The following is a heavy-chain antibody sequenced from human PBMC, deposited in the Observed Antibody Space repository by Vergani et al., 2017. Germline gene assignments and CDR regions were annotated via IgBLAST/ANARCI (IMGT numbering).Heavy chain of an antibody. V-gene: IGHV4-34*01. CDR3: ASSTVMVDPFDI. CDR2: INHSGST. J-gene: IGHJ3*02. Sequence: QVQLQQWGAGLLKPSETLSLTCAVYGGSFSGYYWSWIRQPPGKGLEWIGEINHSGSTNYNPSLKSRVTISVDTSKTQFSLKLSSVTAADTAVYYCASSTVMVDPFDIWGQGTMVTVSS. CDR1: GGSFSGYY. D-gene: IGHD3-10*01.